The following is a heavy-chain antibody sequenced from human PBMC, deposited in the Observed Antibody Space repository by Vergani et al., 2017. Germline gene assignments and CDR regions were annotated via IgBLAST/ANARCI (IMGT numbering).Heavy chain of an antibody. D-gene: IGHD1-14*01. CDR3: ASSNWNHVRPIYAFDI. CDR2: INPNSGGT. CDR1: GYTFTGYY. Sequence: QVQLVQSGAEVKKPGASVKVSCKASGYTFTGYYMHWVRQPPGQGLEWMGWINPNSGGTNYAQKFQGRVTMTRDTSISTAYMELSRLSSDDTAVYYCASSNWNHVRPIYAFDIWSQGTMVTVSS. J-gene: IGHJ3*02. V-gene: IGHV1-2*02.